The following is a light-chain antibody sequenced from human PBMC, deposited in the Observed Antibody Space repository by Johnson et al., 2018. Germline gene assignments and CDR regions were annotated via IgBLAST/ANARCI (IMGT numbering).Light chain of an antibody. CDR1: SSNIGNNY. CDR2: ENN. CDR3: GTWDSSLSAGNV. J-gene: IGLJ1*01. Sequence: QSVLTQPPSVSAAPGQKVTISFSGSSSNIGNNYVSWYQQLPGTAPKLLIYENNKLPSGIPDRFSGSKSGTSATLGITGLQTGDEADYYCGTWDSSLSAGNVFGTGTKVTVL. V-gene: IGLV1-51*02.